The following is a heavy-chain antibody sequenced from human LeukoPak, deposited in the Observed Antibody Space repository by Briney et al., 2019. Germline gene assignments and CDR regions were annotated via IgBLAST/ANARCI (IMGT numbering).Heavy chain of an antibody. D-gene: IGHD4-23*01. CDR3: ASYSTVVKDSDAFDI. V-gene: IGHV1-8*01. CDR1: GYTFTSYD. CDR2: MNPNSGNT. J-gene: IGHJ3*02. Sequence: ASVNVSCKASGYTFTSYDINWVRQATGQGLEWMGWMNPNSGNTGYAQKFQGRVTMTRNTSISTAYMELSSLRSEDTAVYYCASYSTVVKDSDAFDIWGQGTMVTVSS.